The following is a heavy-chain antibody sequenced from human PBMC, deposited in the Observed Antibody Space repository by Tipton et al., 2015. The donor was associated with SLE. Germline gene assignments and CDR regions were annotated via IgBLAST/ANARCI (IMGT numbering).Heavy chain of an antibody. Sequence: GLVKPSETLSLTCTVSGVSITSHYWSWIRQSPGKGLEWLGYIYYSGTTNYNPSLKSRITISVDTSENQFSLRLNAVTAADTAVYYCARWAPGGFYYGMDVWGQGTTFTVSS. CDR2: IYYSGTT. CDR1: GVSITSHY. V-gene: IGHV4-59*08. J-gene: IGHJ6*02. D-gene: IGHD1-26*01. CDR3: ARWAPGGFYYGMDV.